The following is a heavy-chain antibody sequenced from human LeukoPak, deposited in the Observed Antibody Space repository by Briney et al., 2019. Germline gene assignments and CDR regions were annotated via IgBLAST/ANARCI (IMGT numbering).Heavy chain of an antibody. CDR2: IRSKANSYAT. D-gene: IGHD2-2*01. CDR3: TSPVVPAV. CDR1: GFTFSGSA. V-gene: IGHV3-73*01. J-gene: IGHJ4*02. Sequence: PGGSLRLSCAASGFTFSGSAMHSVRQASGKGLEWVGRIRSKANSYATAYAASVKGMFTISRDDSKNTAYLQMNSLKTEDAAVYYCTSPVVPAVWGQGTLVTVSS.